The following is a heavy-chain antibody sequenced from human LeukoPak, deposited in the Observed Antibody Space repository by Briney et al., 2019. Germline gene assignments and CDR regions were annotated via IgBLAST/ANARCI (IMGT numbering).Heavy chain of an antibody. CDR3: ARGRHYYDSIGYYRPGFDY. CDR2: VSSSSSYI. J-gene: IGHJ4*02. CDR1: GFTFSSYS. D-gene: IGHD3-22*01. V-gene: IGHV3-21*01. Sequence: GGSLRLSCAASGFTFSSYSMNWVRQAPGKGLEWVSSVSSSSSYIYYADPVKGRFPISRANAKNSLYLQMNSLGAEDTAVYYCARGRHYYDSIGYYRPGFDYWGQGTLVTVS.